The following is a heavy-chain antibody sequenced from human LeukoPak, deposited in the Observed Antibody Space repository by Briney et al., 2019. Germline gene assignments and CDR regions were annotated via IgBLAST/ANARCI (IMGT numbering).Heavy chain of an antibody. V-gene: IGHV4-31*03. CDR1: GGSISSGGYY. CDR3: ARALVEPASFDP. J-gene: IGHJ5*02. D-gene: IGHD1-26*01. CDR2: IYYSGST. Sequence: PSETLSLTCTVSGGSISSGGYYWSWIRQHPGKGLEWIGYIYYSGSTYYNPSLKSRVTISVDTSKNQFSLKLSSVTAADTAVYYCARALVEPASFDPWGQGTLVTVSS.